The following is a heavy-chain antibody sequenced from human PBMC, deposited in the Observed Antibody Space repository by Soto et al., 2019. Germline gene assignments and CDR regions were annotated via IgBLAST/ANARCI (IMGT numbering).Heavy chain of an antibody. CDR2: IIPIFGTA. J-gene: IGHJ6*02. CDR1: GGTFSSYA. CDR3: ASAYCSGGSCLGDYYGMDV. D-gene: IGHD2-15*01. Sequence: ASVKVSCKASGGTFSSYAISWVRQAPGQGLEWMGGIIPIFGTANYAQKLQGRVTITADKSTSTAYMELSSLRSEDTAVYYCASAYCSGGSCLGDYYGMDVWGQGTTVTVSS. V-gene: IGHV1-69*06.